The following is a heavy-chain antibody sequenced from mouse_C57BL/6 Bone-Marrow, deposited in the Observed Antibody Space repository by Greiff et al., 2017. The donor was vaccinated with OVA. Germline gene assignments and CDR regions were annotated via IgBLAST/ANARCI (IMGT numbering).Heavy chain of an antibody. D-gene: IGHD1-1*01. V-gene: IGHV1-69*01. Sequence: VKLQQPGAELVMPGASVKLSCKASGYTFTSYWMHWVKQRPGQGLEWIGEIDPSDSYTNYNQKFKGKSTLTVDKSSSTAYMQLSSLTSEDSAVYYCARTPRYGSSPFDYWGQGTTLTVSS. CDR3: ARTPRYGSSPFDY. CDR2: IDPSDSYT. J-gene: IGHJ2*01. CDR1: GYTFTSYW.